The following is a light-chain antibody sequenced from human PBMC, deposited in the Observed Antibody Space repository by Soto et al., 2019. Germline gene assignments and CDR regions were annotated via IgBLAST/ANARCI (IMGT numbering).Light chain of an antibody. V-gene: IGKV1-39*01. CDR3: QQRYSGPLT. CDR2: EAS. Sequence: DIQMTQSPSSLSSSLGDRVTITCRASQSISSYLTWYQQKPGRAPKLLIYEASNLQSGVPSRFSAGGSGTDFTLTISSLQPEDFATYYCQQRYSGPLTFGQGTRLEIK. J-gene: IGKJ2*01. CDR1: QSISSY.